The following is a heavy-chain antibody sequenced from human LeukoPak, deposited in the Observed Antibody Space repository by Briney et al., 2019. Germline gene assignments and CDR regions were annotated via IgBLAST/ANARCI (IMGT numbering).Heavy chain of an antibody. V-gene: IGHV1-69*01. CDR3: AREERIQLWLGPSGDAFDI. D-gene: IGHD5-18*01. CDR1: GGTFSSYA. J-gene: IGHJ3*02. Sequence: SVKVSCKASGGTFSSYAISWVRQAPGQGLEWMGGIIPIFGTANYAQKFQGRVTITADESTSTAYMELSSLRSEDTAVYYCAREERIQLWLGPSGDAFDIWGQGTMVTVSS. CDR2: IIPIFGTA.